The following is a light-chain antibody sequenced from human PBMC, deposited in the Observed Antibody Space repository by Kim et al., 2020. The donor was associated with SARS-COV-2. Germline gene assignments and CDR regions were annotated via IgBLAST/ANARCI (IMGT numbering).Light chain of an antibody. Sequence: QSALTQPASVSGSPGQSITISCTGTSSDVGSYNLVSWYQQHPGKAPKLMIYEGSKRPSGVSNRFSGSKSGNTASLTLSGLQAEDEADYYCCSYAGSSTYVFGTGTKGTLL. CDR1: SSDVGSYNL. CDR3: CSYAGSSTYV. CDR2: EGS. J-gene: IGLJ1*01. V-gene: IGLV2-23*01.